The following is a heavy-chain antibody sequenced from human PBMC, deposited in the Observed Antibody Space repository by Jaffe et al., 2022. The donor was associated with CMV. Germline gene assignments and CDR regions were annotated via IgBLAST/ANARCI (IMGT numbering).Heavy chain of an antibody. CDR1: GGSISSSSYY. CDR3: AGLVSVGSYYDFDY. V-gene: IGHV4-39*01. Sequence: QLQLQESGPGLVKPSETLSLTCTVSGGSISSSSYYWGWIRQPPGKGLEWIGSIYYSGSTYYNPSLKSRVTISVDTSKNQFSLKLSSVTAADTAVYYCAGLVSVGSYYDFDYWGQGTLVTVSS. CDR2: IYYSGST. J-gene: IGHJ4*02. D-gene: IGHD3-10*01.